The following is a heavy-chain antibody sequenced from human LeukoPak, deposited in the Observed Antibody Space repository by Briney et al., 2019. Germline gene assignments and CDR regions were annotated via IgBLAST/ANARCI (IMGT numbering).Heavy chain of an antibody. CDR1: GFSFSYYV. CDR3: ARARGDSSPASRYFDY. D-gene: IGHD5-18*01. Sequence: GGSLRLSCAGSGFSFSYYVTHWVRQAPGKGLEWVVLIATDGGERYYADSVKGRFTISRDNSKNTLYVQMNSLRPEDTAIYYCARARGDSSPASRYFDYWGQGAPVTVSS. V-gene: IGHV3-30-3*01. CDR2: IATDGGER. J-gene: IGHJ4*02.